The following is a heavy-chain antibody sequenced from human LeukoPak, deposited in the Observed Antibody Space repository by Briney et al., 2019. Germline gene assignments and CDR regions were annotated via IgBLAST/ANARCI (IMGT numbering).Heavy chain of an antibody. D-gene: IGHD1-26*01. Sequence: PGGSLRLSCTASGFTFSSYSMHWVRQAPGKGLEWVAVIGSDAITKYYADFVKGRFTISRDNSKNTLFLEMSSLRAEDTAVYYCGRDGWEIRLATSYWGQGTLVTVSS. J-gene: IGHJ4*02. CDR1: GFTFSSYS. CDR3: GRDGWEIRLATSY. V-gene: IGHV3-30*04. CDR2: IGSDAITK.